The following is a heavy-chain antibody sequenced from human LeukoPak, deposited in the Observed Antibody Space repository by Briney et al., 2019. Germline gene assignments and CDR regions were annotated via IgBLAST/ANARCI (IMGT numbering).Heavy chain of an antibody. CDR1: GYSISSGYY. D-gene: IGHD3-10*01. CDR2: IYHSGST. Sequence: PSETLSLTCTVSGYSISSGYYWGWIRQPPGKGLEWIGSIYHSGSTYYNPSLKSRVTISVDTSKNQFSLKLSSVTAADTAVYYCARDPGVRGVTVYYYYMDVWGKGTTVTVSS. J-gene: IGHJ6*03. CDR3: ARDPGVRGVTVYYYYMDV. V-gene: IGHV4-38-2*02.